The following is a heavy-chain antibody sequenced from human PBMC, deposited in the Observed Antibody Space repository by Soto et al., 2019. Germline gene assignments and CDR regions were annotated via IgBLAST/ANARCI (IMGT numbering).Heavy chain of an antibody. D-gene: IGHD5-12*01. Sequence: SETLSLTCAVYGGSFSGYYWSWIRQPPGKGLEWIGEINHSGGTNYNPSLKSRVTISVDTSKNQFSLKLSSVTAADTAVYYCARGYSDVEMATIRFDYWGQGTMVTVYS. V-gene: IGHV4-34*01. CDR2: INHSGGT. J-gene: IGHJ4*02. CDR3: ARGYSDVEMATIRFDY. CDR1: GGSFSGYY.